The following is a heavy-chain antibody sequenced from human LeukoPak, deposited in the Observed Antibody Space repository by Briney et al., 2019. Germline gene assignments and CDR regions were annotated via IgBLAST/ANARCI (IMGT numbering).Heavy chain of an antibody. Sequence: PSETLSLTCTVSGYSISSGYYWGWIRQPPGKGLEWIGSIYHSGSTYYSPSLKSRVTISVDTSKSQFSLKLSSVTAADTAVYYCARGGRGFWRFFDYWGQGTLVTVSS. J-gene: IGHJ4*02. V-gene: IGHV4-38-2*02. CDR2: IYHSGST. CDR3: ARGGRGFWRFFDY. CDR1: GYSISSGYY. D-gene: IGHD3-3*01.